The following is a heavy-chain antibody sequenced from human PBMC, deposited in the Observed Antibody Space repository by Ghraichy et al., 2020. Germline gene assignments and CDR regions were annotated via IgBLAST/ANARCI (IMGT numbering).Heavy chain of an antibody. CDR1: GYTLTELS. V-gene: IGHV1-24*01. CDR3: ATEEKHYYDSSGYSPKTPFDY. J-gene: IGHJ4*02. D-gene: IGHD3-22*01. CDR2: FDPEDGET. Sequence: ASVKVSCKVSGYTLTELSMHWVRQAPGKGLEWMGGFDPEDGETIYAQKFQGRVTMTEDTSTDTAYMELSSLRSEDTAVYYCATEEKHYYDSSGYSPKTPFDYWGQGTLVTVSS.